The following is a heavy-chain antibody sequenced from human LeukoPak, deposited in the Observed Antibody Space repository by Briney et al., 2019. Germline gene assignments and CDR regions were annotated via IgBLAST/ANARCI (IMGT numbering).Heavy chain of an antibody. CDR3: ARAMRSGYDY. CDR2: INPNSGDI. V-gene: IGHV1-2*02. D-gene: IGHD5-12*01. J-gene: IGHJ4*02. Sequence: ASVKVSCKASGYTFTNYYMHWVRQAPGQGLEWMGWINPNSGDINYAQKFQGRVTMTRDTSISTAYMELSRLRFDDTAVYYCARAMRSGYDYWGQGTLVTVSS. CDR1: GYTFTNYY.